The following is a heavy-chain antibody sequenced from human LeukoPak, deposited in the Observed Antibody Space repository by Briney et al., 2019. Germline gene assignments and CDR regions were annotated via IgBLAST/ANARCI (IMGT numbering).Heavy chain of an antibody. V-gene: IGHV3-30*02. CDR3: AKSGGTSSSGLGY. CDR1: GFTFISYG. Sequence: GGSLRLSCAASGFTFISYGMHWVRQAPGKGLEWVAFIRYDGSNKYYADSVKGRFTISRDNSKNTLYLQMNSLRAEDTAVYYCAKSGGTSSSGLGYWGQGTLVTVSS. D-gene: IGHD6-19*01. CDR2: IRYDGSNK. J-gene: IGHJ4*02.